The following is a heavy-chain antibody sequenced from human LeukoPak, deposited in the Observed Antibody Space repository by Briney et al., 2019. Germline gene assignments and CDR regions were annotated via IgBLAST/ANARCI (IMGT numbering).Heavy chain of an antibody. CDR1: GISFSDSV. V-gene: IGHV3-30*04. CDR3: VKEAYYGWGSSPTFYFDY. D-gene: IGHD3-10*01. Sequence: GKSLRLSCVASGISFSDSVIHWVRQAPGKGLEWVAVISHDVKTTYYADSAKGRFTISRDNSRNSVSLQMNRLRPEDTAVYYCVKEAYYGWGSSPTFYFDYWGQGTRVTVSS. CDR2: ISHDVKTT. J-gene: IGHJ4*02.